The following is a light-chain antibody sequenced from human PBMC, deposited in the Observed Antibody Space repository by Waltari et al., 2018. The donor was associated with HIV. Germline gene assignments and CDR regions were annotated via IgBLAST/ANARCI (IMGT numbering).Light chain of an antibody. CDR3: QQYGTSPPTT. Sequence: DIELTQSPGTLSLSPGDRATLSCRASESVSTFLAWYRQRPRQAPRLLIYGASIRSTGIPDRFSGSGSGTDFTLTISRLEPEDFAVYYCQQYGTSPPTTVGQGTRLEIK. V-gene: IGKV3-20*01. J-gene: IGKJ5*01. CDR1: ESVSTF. CDR2: GAS.